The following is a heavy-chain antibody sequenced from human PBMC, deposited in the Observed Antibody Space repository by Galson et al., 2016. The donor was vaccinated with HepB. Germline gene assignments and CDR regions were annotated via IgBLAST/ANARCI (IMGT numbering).Heavy chain of an antibody. CDR1: GFTFSSYA. CDR3: ARYYDILTGYSNYGMDV. D-gene: IGHD3-9*01. J-gene: IGHJ6*02. Sequence: SLRLSCAASGFTFSSYAMNWVRQAPGKGLQWVSGISGGGVSTHYADSVKGRFTISRDNSKNTLYLQMNSLRAEDTAVYYCARYYDILTGYSNYGMDVWGQGTTVTVSS. V-gene: IGHV3-23*01. CDR2: ISGGGVST.